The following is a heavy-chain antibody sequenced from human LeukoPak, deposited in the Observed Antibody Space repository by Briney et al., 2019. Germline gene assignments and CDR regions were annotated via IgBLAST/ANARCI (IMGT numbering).Heavy chain of an antibody. CDR2: IKQDGYEK. J-gene: IGHJ6*03. CDR3: ARAGRKSRGVDLVRKKETGYYYYMDV. CDR1: GFTFSAYW. D-gene: IGHD3-10*02. Sequence: PGGSLRLSCAASGFTFSAYWMTWVRQAPGKGLEWVANIKQDGYEKYYVESVKGRFTISRDNAKNSLYLQMNSLRAEDTAVYYCARAGRKSRGVDLVRKKETGYYYYMDVWGKGTTVTVSS. V-gene: IGHV3-7*01.